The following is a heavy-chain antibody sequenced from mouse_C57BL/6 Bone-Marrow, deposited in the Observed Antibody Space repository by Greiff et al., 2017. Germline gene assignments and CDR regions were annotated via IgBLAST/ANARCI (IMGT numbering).Heavy chain of an antibody. CDR3: ARNPYYYGSSYVENYAMDY. CDR2: IWTGGGT. CDR1: GFSLTSYA. J-gene: IGHJ4*01. D-gene: IGHD1-1*01. Sequence: QVQLQQSGPGLVAPSQSLSITCTVSGFSLTSYAISWVRQPPGKGLEWLGVIWTGGGTNYNSALKSRLSISKDNSKSQVFLKMNSLQTDDTARYYCARNPYYYGSSYVENYAMDYWGQGTSVTVSS. V-gene: IGHV2-9-1*01.